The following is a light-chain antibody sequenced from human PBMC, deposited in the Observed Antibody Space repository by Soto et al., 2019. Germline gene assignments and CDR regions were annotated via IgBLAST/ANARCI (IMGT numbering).Light chain of an antibody. CDR1: QDIKNY. CDR3: QLYDSLPPT. V-gene: IGKV1-33*01. J-gene: IGKJ4*01. CDR2: DAF. Sequence: DIQMTQSPSSLSAFVGDSITITCQASQDIKNYLNWYQHKPGKAPKLLIYDAFKSDTGVPSRFSGSCSGTYFTFTISSLQPEYIATYFCQLYDSLPPTFGGGTRVDI.